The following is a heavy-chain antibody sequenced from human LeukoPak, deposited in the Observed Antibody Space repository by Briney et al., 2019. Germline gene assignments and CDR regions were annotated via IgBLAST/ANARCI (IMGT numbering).Heavy chain of an antibody. D-gene: IGHD3-22*01. Sequence: KTSETLSLTCTVSSGSISSSTYFWGWIRQPPGKGLEWIGIIYYVGNTYYNPSLKSRVTISVDTSKNQFSLKLRSVTAADTAVYYCAKDSSVYHYDSRSLDYWGLGTLVTVSS. CDR3: AKDSSVYHYDSRSLDY. J-gene: IGHJ4*02. V-gene: IGHV4-39*07. CDR2: IYYVGNT. CDR1: SGSISSSTYF.